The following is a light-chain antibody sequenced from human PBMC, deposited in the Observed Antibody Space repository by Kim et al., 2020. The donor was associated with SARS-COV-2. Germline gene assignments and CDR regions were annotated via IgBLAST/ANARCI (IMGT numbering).Light chain of an antibody. J-gene: IGLJ3*02. CDR3: CSYTSRNSWV. V-gene: IGLV2-14*03. CDR1: SSDVGVYKY. CDR2: DVT. Sequence: GQSITSACTGTSSDVGVYKYVSWYQQDPGKAPKLMIYDVTMRPSGVSDRFSGSKSGNTASLTISGLQTEDEADYYCCSYTSRNSWVFGGGTQLTVL.